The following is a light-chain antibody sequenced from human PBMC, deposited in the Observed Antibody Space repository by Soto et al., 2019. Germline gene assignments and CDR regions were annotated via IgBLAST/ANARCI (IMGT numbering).Light chain of an antibody. Sequence: DIVMTQSPDSLAVSLGERATINCKSSQSVLYSSNNKNYLAWYQQKPGQPPKLLIYWASTRESGVPDRFSGSGSGTDCTLTISRLQAEDVAVYYCQQYYSIPWTFGQGTKVEIK. V-gene: IGKV4-1*01. J-gene: IGKJ1*01. CDR2: WAS. CDR3: QQYYSIPWT. CDR1: QSVLYSSNNKNY.